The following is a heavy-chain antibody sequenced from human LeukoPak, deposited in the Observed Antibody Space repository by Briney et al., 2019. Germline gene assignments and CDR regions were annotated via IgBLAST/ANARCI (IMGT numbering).Heavy chain of an antibody. CDR3: ATYYYDSSGYYSYFDY. CDR2: INPNSGGT. J-gene: IGHJ4*02. CDR1: GYTFTGYY. V-gene: IGHV1-2*02. Sequence: ASVKVSCKASGYTFTGYYMHWVRQAPGQGLEWMGWINPNSGGTNYAQKFQGRVTMTRDTSISTAYMELSRLRSDDTAVYYCATYYYDSSGYYSYFDYWGQGTLVTVSS. D-gene: IGHD3-22*01.